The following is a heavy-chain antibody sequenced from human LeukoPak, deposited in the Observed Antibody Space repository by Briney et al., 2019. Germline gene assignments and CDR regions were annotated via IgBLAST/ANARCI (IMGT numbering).Heavy chain of an antibody. V-gene: IGHV1-2*02. D-gene: IGHD3-10*01. J-gene: IGHJ4*02. Sequence: ASVKVSCKASGYTFTGYYMHWVRQPPGQGLEWMGWINPNSGGTNYAQKFQGRVTMTRDTSISTAYMELSRLRSDDTAVYYCARVGARITMVRGGINKYYFDYWGQGTLVTVSS. CDR1: GYTFTGYY. CDR3: ARVGARITMVRGGINKYYFDY. CDR2: INPNSGGT.